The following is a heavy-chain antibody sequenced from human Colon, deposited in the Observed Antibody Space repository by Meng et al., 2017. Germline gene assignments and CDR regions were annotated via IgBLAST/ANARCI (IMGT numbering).Heavy chain of an antibody. V-gene: IGHV4-4*02. CDR1: GGPISSTTC. CDR2: ISQSGSS. J-gene: IGHJ1*01. D-gene: IGHD1-26*01. Sequence: HVRLQASGPGLVRPSAPFSPTCAVPGGPISSTTCWIWIHQPPGKGLEGIGEISQSGSSNYNPSLKSRVTMSLDKSKNHFFRNLSSVSAADTAVYYCARGDGSIGFTPAGQWGQGTLVTVSS. CDR3: ARGDGSIGFTPAGQ.